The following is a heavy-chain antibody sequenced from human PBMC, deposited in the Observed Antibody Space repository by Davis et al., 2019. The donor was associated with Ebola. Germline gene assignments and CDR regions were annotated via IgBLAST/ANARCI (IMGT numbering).Heavy chain of an antibody. CDR2: IYSGGST. Sequence: GESLKTSCAASDFTVSNNYMSWVRQAPGKGLEWVSIIYSGGSTYYADSVKGRFTISRDDAENSLYLQMNSLTAEDTALYFCARGQHGDYGWFDPWGQGILVTVSS. J-gene: IGHJ5*02. CDR3: ARGQHGDYGWFDP. V-gene: IGHV3-53*01. CDR1: DFTVSNNY. D-gene: IGHD4-17*01.